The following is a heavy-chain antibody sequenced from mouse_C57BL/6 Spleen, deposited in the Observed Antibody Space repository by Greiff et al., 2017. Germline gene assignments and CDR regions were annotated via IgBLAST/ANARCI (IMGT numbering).Heavy chain of an antibody. J-gene: IGHJ4*01. Sequence: VQLQQSGAELVRPGTSVKVSCKASGYAFTNYLIEWVKQRPGQGLEWIGVINPGSGGTNYNEKFKGKATLTADKSSSTAYMQLSSLTSEDSAVYFCARPTVYYAMDYWGQGTSVTVSS. D-gene: IGHD4-1*02. CDR1: GYAFTNYL. CDR2: INPGSGGT. CDR3: ARPTVYYAMDY. V-gene: IGHV1-54*01.